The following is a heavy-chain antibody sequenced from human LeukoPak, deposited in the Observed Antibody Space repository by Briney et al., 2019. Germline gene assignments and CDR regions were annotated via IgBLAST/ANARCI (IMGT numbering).Heavy chain of an antibody. CDR3: VGSSPTFDY. V-gene: IGHV3-74*01. CDR2: INTDGSST. J-gene: IGHJ4*02. Sequence: GGSLRLSCAASGLTFSSYWMHWVRQSPGKGLVWVSRINTDGSSTRYADSVKGRFTISRDNAKNTLYLQMNSLRSEDTVVYYCVGSSPTFDYWGQGTLVTVSS. CDR1: GLTFSSYW. D-gene: IGHD6-13*01.